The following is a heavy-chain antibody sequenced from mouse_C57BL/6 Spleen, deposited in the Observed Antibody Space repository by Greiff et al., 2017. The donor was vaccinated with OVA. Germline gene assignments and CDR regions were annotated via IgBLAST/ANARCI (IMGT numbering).Heavy chain of an antibody. CDR2: IDPSDSYT. CDR3: ATTVVAPWYFDV. CDR1: GYTFTSYW. D-gene: IGHD1-1*01. Sequence: VQLQQPGAELVMPGASVKLSCKASGYTFTSYWMHWVKQRPGQGLEWIGEIDPSDSYTNYNQKFKGKSTLTVDKSSSTAYMQLSSLTSEDSAVYYCATTVVAPWYFDVWGTGTTVTVSS. J-gene: IGHJ1*03. V-gene: IGHV1-69*01.